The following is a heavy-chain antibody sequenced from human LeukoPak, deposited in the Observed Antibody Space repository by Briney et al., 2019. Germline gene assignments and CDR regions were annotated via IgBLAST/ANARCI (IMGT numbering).Heavy chain of an antibody. Sequence: GGSLRLSCAASGFTFSDYAMSWVRQAPGKGLEWVSVFGTSGNTYYADSVKGRFTISRDDSKNTLFVQMNSLRAEDTAIYYCAKVRIRGTYYFEYWGQGTLVTVSS. CDR3: AKVRIRGTYYFEY. D-gene: IGHD1-26*01. CDR1: GFTFSDYA. CDR2: FGTSGNT. V-gene: IGHV3-23*01. J-gene: IGHJ4*02.